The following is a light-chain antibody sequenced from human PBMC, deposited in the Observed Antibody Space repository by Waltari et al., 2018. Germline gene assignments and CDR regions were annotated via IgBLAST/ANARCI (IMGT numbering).Light chain of an antibody. V-gene: IGKV3-15*01. J-gene: IGKJ2*01. CDR3: QQYNNWPRT. Sequence: EIVMTQSPATLSVSPGERATLSCRAGQSVSSNLAWYQQKPGQAPRLLIYGASTRAPGIPARFSASGSGTEFTLTVSSLQSEDFAVYYCQQYNNWPRTFGQGTKLEIK. CDR1: QSVSSN. CDR2: GAS.